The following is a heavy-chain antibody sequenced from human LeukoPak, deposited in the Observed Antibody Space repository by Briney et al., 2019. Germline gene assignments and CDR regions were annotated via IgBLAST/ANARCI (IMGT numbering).Heavy chain of an antibody. CDR2: IYTSGST. V-gene: IGHV4-4*07. D-gene: IGHD2-2*02. CDR1: GGSISSYY. J-gene: IGHJ3*02. CDR3: ARDRGYCSSTSCYNDAFDI. Sequence: SETLSLTCTVSGGSISSYYWSWIRQPPGKGLEWIGRIYTSGSTNYNPSLKSRVTMSVDTSKNQFSLKLSSVTAADTAVYYCARDRGYCSSTSCYNDAFDIWGQGTMVTVSS.